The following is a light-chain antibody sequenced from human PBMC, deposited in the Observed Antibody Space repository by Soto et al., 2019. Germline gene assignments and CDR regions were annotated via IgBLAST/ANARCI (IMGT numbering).Light chain of an antibody. V-gene: IGLV2-14*01. CDR3: ASNTAGGTQL. Sequence: QSVLTQPASVSGSPGQSITISCTGTRSDVGGDGYVSWYQQHPGKAPKVMIYEVTKRPAGVSSRFSGSKSGNTASLTISGLQAEDEADYYCASNTAGGTQLFGGGTKLTVL. CDR1: RSDVGGDGY. J-gene: IGLJ3*02. CDR2: EVT.